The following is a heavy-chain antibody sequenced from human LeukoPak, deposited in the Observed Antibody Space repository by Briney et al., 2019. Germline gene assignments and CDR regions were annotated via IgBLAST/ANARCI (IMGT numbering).Heavy chain of an antibody. V-gene: IGHV4-34*01. CDR3: AKDSAFYYIDV. Sequence: SETLSLTCAVYDGSFSGYYCSWIRQPPGKGLEWIGEINHSGSANYNPPLQSRVTILLDTSKNQLPLNLSSVTAADTAVYYCAKDSAFYYIDVWGKRTTVIVSS. J-gene: IGHJ6*03. D-gene: IGHD3-10*01. CDR1: DGSFSGYY. CDR2: INHSGSA.